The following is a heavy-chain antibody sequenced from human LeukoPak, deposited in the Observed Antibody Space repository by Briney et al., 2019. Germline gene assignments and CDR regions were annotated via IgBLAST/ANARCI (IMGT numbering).Heavy chain of an antibody. Sequence: SETLSLTCAVYGGSFSGYYWSWIRQPPGKGLEWIGEINHSGSTNYNPSLKSRVTISVDTSKNQFSLKLSSVTAADTAVYYCARKYYYDSSGYSHWGQGTLVTVSS. CDR1: GGSFSGYY. J-gene: IGHJ4*02. CDR2: INHSGST. D-gene: IGHD3-22*01. V-gene: IGHV4-34*01. CDR3: ARKYYYDSSGYSH.